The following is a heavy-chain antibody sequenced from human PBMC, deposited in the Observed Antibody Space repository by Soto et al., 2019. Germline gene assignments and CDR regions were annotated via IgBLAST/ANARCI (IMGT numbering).Heavy chain of an antibody. V-gene: IGHV3-23*01. J-gene: IGHJ4*02. CDR2: ISGSGGST. CDR3: ARGVVVAATPPFDY. CDR1: GFTFSSYS. Sequence: PGGSLRLSCAASGFTFSSYSMNWVRQAPGKGLEWVSYISGSGGSTYYADSVKGRFTISRDNSKNTLYLQMNSLRAEDTAVYYCARGVVVAATPPFDYWGQGTLVTVSS. D-gene: IGHD2-15*01.